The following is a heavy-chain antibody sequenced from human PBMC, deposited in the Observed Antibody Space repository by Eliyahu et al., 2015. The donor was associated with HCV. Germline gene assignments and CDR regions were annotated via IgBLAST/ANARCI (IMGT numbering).Heavy chain of an antibody. CDR3: ARDPGNRALDF. CDR2: INPDGSGK. J-gene: IGHJ4*01. D-gene: IGHD1-14*01. V-gene: IGHV3-7*01. CDR1: GFTFSGSW. Sequence: EVQLVESGXGLVXPGGSLRLSCEASGFTFSGSWMXXXRXTPGKGLEWVAEINPDGSGKYYVNSVKGRFTISRDNAKNSLYLQMNSLGAEDTALFYCARDPGNRALDFWGHGTQVTVSS.